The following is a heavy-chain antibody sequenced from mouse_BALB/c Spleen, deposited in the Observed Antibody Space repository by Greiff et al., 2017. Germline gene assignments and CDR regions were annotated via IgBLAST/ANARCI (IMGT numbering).Heavy chain of an antibody. V-gene: IGHV1-54*01. CDR3: ARDYGSSYSAWFAY. CDR2: INPGSGGT. CDR1: GYAFTNYL. J-gene: IGHJ3*01. Sequence: QVQLQQSGAELVRPWTSVKVSCKASGYAFTNYLIEWVKQRPGQGLEWIGVINPGSGGTNYNEKFKGKATLTADKSSSTAYMQLSSLTSDDSAVYFCARDYGSSYSAWFAYWGQGTLVTVSA. D-gene: IGHD1-1*01.